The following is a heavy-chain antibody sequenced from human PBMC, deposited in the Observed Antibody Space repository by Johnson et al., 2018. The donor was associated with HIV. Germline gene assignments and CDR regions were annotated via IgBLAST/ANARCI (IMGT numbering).Heavy chain of an antibody. CDR2: INWNGDRI. J-gene: IGHJ3*02. CDR3: AKASDAFYI. V-gene: IGHV3-20*04. CDR1: GFSFNDYG. Sequence: VQLVESGGGLVRPGGSLRLSCAASGFSFNDYGMNWVRQVPGKGLEWVSGINWNGDRIGYVDSVKGRFTISRDNVKRSLYLQMNSLRVEDTAVYYCAKASDAFYIWGQGTMVTVSS.